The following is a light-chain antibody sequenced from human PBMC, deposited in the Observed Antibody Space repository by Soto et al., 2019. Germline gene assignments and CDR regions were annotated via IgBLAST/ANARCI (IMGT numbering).Light chain of an antibody. CDR1: SSDVGGYKY. Sequence: QSVLTQPASVSGSPGQSITISCTGTSSDVGGYKYVSWYQKYPGKAPKLMIYEVSNRPSGVSNRFSGAKSGNTASLTISGLQPEDEADYYCQVWDSSSDHFYVFGTGTKLTVL. CDR3: QVWDSSSDHFYV. J-gene: IGLJ1*01. V-gene: IGLV2-14*01. CDR2: EVS.